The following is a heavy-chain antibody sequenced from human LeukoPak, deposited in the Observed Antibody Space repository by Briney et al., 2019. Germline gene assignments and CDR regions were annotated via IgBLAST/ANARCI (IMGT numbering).Heavy chain of an antibody. CDR1: GFTFSSYW. CDR3: ARDGGCTGGSCYRRFDY. Sequence: PGGSLRLSCAASGFTFSSYWMHWVRQAPGKGLVWVSRINSDGSSTSYADSVKGRFTISRDNAKNTLYLQMNSLRAEDTAVYYCARDGGCTGGSCYRRFDYWGQGTLVTVSS. V-gene: IGHV3-74*01. CDR2: INSDGSST. D-gene: IGHD2-15*01. J-gene: IGHJ4*02.